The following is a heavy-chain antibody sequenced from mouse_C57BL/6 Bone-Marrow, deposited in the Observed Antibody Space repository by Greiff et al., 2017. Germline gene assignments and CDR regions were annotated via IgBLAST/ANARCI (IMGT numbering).Heavy chain of an antibody. J-gene: IGHJ3*01. CDR3: ARRGQIRFPFAY. CDR1: GFTFSSYG. V-gene: IGHV5-6*02. CDR2: ISSGGSYT. D-gene: IGHD3-2*02. Sequence: EVKLVESGGDLVKPGGSLKLSCAASGFTFSSYGMSWVRQTPDKRLEWVATISSGGSYTYYPDNVKGRFTISRDNAKNTLYLQMSSLKSDDTAIYYCARRGQIRFPFAYWGQGTLVTVSS.